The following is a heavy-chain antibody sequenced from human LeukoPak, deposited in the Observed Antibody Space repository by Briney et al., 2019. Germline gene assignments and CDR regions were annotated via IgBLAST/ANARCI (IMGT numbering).Heavy chain of an antibody. V-gene: IGHV4-59*08. CDR2: ISYTGST. CDR3: ARRGYSYETYYFDY. D-gene: IGHD5-18*01. J-gene: IGHJ4*02. Sequence: SETLSLTCTVSGVSISSYYWSWIRQPPGKGLEWIGHISYTGSTNYNPSLKSRVTISIDTSKNQFSLKLSSVTAADTAVYYCARRGYSYETYYFDYWGQGALDTVSS. CDR1: GVSISSYY.